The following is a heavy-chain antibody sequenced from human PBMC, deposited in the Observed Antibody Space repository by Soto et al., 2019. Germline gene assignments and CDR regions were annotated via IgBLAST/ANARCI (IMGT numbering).Heavy chain of an antibody. J-gene: IGHJ6*02. CDR2: ISYDGSNK. CDR3: ASLGYCSSTSCRKFKPTYGMDV. V-gene: IGHV3-30-3*01. CDR1: GFTFSSYA. Sequence: PGGSLRLSCAASGFTFSSYAMHWVRQAPGKGLEWVAVISYDGSNKYYADSVKGRFTISRDNSKNTLYLQMNSLRAEDTAVYYCASLGYCSSTSCRKFKPTYGMDVWGQGTTVTVS. D-gene: IGHD2-2*01.